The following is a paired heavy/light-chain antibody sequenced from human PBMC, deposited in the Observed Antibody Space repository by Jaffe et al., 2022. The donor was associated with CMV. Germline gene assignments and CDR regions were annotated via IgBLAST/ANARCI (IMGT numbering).Heavy chain of an antibody. V-gene: IGHV3-11*01. CDR3: ARDRRGITGTTLETNWFDP. CDR2: ISSSGSTI. Sequence: QVQLVESGGGLVKPGGSLRLSCAASGFTFSDYYMSWIRQAPGKGLEWVSYISSSGSTIYYADSVKGRFTISRDNAKNSLYLQMNSLRAEDTAVYYCARDRRGITGTTLETNWFDPWGQGTLVTVSS. J-gene: IGHJ5*02. D-gene: IGHD1-7*01. CDR1: GFTFSDYY.
Light chain of an antibody. CDR3: QAWDSSTEKVV. CDR1: KLGDKY. CDR2: QDS. V-gene: IGLV3-1*01. Sequence: SYELTQPPSVSVSPGQTASITCSGDKLGDKYACWYQQKPGQSPVLVIYQDSKRPSGIPERFSGSNSGNTATLTISGTQAMDEADYYCQAWDSSTEKVVFGGGTKLTVL. J-gene: IGLJ2*01.